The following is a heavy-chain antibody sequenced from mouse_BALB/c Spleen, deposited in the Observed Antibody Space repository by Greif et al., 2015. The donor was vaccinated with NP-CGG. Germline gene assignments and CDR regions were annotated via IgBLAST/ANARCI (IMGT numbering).Heavy chain of an antibody. CDR2: IDPENGNT. V-gene: IGHV14-1*02. D-gene: IGHD1-1*01. Sequence: EVQLQQSGAELVRPGALVKLSCKASGFNIKDYYMHWVKQRPEQGLEWIGWIDPENGNTIYDPKFQGKASITADTSSNTAYLQLSSLTSEDTAVYYCARGYGSSPFAYWGQGTLVTASA. J-gene: IGHJ3*01. CDR1: GFNIKDYY. CDR3: ARGYGSSPFAY.